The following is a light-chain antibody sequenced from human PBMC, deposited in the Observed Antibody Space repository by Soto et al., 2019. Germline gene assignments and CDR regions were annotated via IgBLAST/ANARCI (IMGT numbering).Light chain of an antibody. Sequence: AIRMTQSPPSFSASTGDRVTITSRASQGISSYLAWYQQKPGKAPKLLIYAASNLQSGVPSRFSGSGSGTDFTLTISSLQPEDFATYYCQQSYSTPPWTFGQGTKV. CDR1: QGISSY. CDR3: QQSYSTPPWT. CDR2: AAS. J-gene: IGKJ1*01. V-gene: IGKV1-8*01.